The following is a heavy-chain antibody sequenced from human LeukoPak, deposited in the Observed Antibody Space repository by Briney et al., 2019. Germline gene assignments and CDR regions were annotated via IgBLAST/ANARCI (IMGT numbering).Heavy chain of an antibody. V-gene: IGHV1-18*01. CDR1: GYTFHNYG. CDR3: ARTSGVSAAGSPYYFDY. Sequence: ASVKVSCKASGYTFHNYGISWLRQAPGQGLEWMGWISPYSGNTDYTERLQGRVTMTTDTSTTTAFMELRSLRSDDTAVYYCARTSGVSAAGSPYYFDYWGQGTLVTVSS. CDR2: ISPYSGNT. J-gene: IGHJ4*02. D-gene: IGHD6-13*01.